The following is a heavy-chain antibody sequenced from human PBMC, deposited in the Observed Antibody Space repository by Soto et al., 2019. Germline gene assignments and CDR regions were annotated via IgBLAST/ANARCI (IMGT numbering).Heavy chain of an antibody. CDR1: GLTVSSYV. D-gene: IGHD4-4*01. CDR3: AGLGYSMGYAY. Sequence: QVQLVQSGPEVKQPGSSVKVSCRASGLTVSSYVIIWVRQAPGQGLEWMGGVIPLLGTVNYEQRFRGRVTITAEKATSTAYMELHSLRSEDTAVYYCAGLGYSMGYAYWGQGTLVTVSS. V-gene: IGHV1-69*06. CDR2: VIPLLGTV. J-gene: IGHJ4*02.